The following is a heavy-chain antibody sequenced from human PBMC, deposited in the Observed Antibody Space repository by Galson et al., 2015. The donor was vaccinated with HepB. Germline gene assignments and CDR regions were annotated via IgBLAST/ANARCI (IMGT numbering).Heavy chain of an antibody. CDR3: ARDGAVAGTIYVFDI. CDR1: GYTFTSYG. CDR2: ISAYNGNT. D-gene: IGHD6-19*01. J-gene: IGHJ3*02. Sequence: SVKVSCKASGYTFTSYGISWVRQAPGQGLEWMGWISAYNGNTNYAQKLQGRVTMTTDTSTSTAYMELRSLRSDDTAVYYCARDGAVAGTIYVFDIWGQGTMVTVSS. V-gene: IGHV1-18*04.